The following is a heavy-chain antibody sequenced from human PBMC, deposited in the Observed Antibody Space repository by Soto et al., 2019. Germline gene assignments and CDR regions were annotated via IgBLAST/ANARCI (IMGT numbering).Heavy chain of an antibody. CDR1: GFTFSTYN. D-gene: IGHD2-21*02. CDR3: ARVPLTCGGDCYIADY. Sequence: EVQLVESGGGLVQPGGSLSLSCAASGFTFSTYNMNWVRQAPGKGLEWVSYISSSSRAIYYADSVKGRFTISRDNAKNSLYLQMNSLRDEDTAVYYCARVPLTCGGDCYIADYWGQGTLVTVSS. CDR2: ISSSSRAI. J-gene: IGHJ4*02. V-gene: IGHV3-48*02.